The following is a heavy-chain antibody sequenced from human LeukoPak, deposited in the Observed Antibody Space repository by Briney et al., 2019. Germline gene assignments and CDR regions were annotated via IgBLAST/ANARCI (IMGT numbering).Heavy chain of an antibody. D-gene: IGHD2-21*02. V-gene: IGHV3-30-3*01. CDR3: ARDGGDQGLDY. J-gene: IGHJ4*02. Sequence: GRSLRLSCAASGFTFSSYAMHWVRQAPGKGLEWVAVISYDGSNKYYADSVKGRFTISRDNSKNTLYLQMNSLRAEDTAVYYCARDGGDQGLDYWGQGTLVTVSS. CDR1: GFTFSSYA. CDR2: ISYDGSNK.